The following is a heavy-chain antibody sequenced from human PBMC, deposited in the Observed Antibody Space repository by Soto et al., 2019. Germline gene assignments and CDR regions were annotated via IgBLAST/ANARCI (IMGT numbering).Heavy chain of an antibody. CDR1: GGSVSSGSYY. CDR2: IYYSGST. J-gene: IGHJ6*04. V-gene: IGHV4-61*01. D-gene: IGHD3-3*01. CDR3: ARVQGRITIFGVVIIGHYGMDV. Sequence: SETLSLTCTVSGGSVSSGSYYWSWIRQPPGKGLEWIGYIYYSGSTNYNPSLKSRVTISVDTSKNQFSLKLSSVTAADTAVYYCARVQGRITIFGVVIIGHYGMDVWGKGTTVTVSS.